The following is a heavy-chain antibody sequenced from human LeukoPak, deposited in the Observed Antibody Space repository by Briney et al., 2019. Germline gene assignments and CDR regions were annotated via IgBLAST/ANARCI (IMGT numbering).Heavy chain of an antibody. Sequence: GGSLRLSCAASGFTFSNYAMSWVRQAPGKGLEWVSTITGSGDSTYNTDSVKGRFTISRDNSENTLYLQMNSLRAEDTAVYYCAKGGLWYGKNDHWGQGTLVTVSS. CDR2: ITGSGDST. CDR1: GFTFSNYA. CDR3: AKGGLWYGKNDH. D-gene: IGHD3-10*01. V-gene: IGHV3-23*01. J-gene: IGHJ4*02.